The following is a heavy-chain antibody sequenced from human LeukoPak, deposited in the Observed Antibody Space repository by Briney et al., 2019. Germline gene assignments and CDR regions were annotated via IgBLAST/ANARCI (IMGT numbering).Heavy chain of an antibody. CDR2: IYYSGST. Sequence: SETLSLTCTVSGGSISSSSYYWGWIRQPPGKGLEWIGSIYYSGSTYYNPSLKSRVTISVDTSKNQFSLKLSSVTAADTAVYYCVRVGYGSGGRYYYYYMDVWGKGTTVTVSS. CDR1: GGSISSSSYY. CDR3: VRVGYGSGGRYYYYYMDV. V-gene: IGHV4-39*07. D-gene: IGHD3-10*01. J-gene: IGHJ6*03.